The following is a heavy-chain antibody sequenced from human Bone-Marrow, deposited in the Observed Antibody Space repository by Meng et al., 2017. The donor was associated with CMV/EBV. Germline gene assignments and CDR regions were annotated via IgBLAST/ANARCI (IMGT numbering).Heavy chain of an antibody. Sequence: SEFTLSTYTMTWGREAPGKGLEGVSASRSSGSYILYADAVKGRFSISRDNAKNSLFLQMDSLTAEDTAYYYCARDRQGWEVGGSYFDYWGLGTLVTVSS. CDR3: ARDRQGWEVGGSYFDY. CDR2: SRSSGSYI. J-gene: IGHJ4*02. V-gene: IGHV3-21*04. D-gene: IGHD1-26*01. CDR1: EFTLSTYT.